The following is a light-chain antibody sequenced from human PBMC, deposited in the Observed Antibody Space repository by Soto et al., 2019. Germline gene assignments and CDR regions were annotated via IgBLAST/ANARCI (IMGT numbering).Light chain of an antibody. CDR3: CSYTSSSTRV. Sequence: QSALTQPASVSGSPGQSITISCTGTSSDVGGYNYVSWYQQHPGKAPQLLIYEVSNRPSGVSNRFAAAKSGITASPTISGLQAEEEADYYSCSYTSSSTRVFGGGTKLTVL. CDR2: EVS. J-gene: IGLJ3*02. CDR1: SSDVGGYNY. V-gene: IGLV2-14*01.